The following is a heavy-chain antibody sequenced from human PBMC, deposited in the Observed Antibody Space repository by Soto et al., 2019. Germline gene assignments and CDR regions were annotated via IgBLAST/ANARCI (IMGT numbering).Heavy chain of an antibody. Sequence: PSETLSLTCTVSGGSVSSGSYYWTWIRQPPGKGLEWIGYIYYSGSTYYNSALKSRVTISADTSKNQFSLRLNYVTTADTAVYYCARDSPRTITTHNWFDPWGQGTLVTVSS. V-gene: IGHV4-61*01. J-gene: IGHJ5*02. CDR2: IYYSGST. CDR3: ARDSPRTITTHNWFDP. D-gene: IGHD4-4*01. CDR1: GGSVSSGSYY.